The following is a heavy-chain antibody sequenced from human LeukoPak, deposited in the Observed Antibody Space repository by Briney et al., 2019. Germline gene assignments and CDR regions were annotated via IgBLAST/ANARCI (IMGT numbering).Heavy chain of an antibody. CDR1: GFTFGDYA. CDR2: IRSKAYGGTT. V-gene: IGHV3-49*04. Sequence: GGSLRLSCTASGFTFGDYAMSWVRQAPGKGLEWVGFIRSKAYGGTTEYAASVKGRFTISRDVSKSIAYLQMNSLKTEDTAVYYCTRDPWGNHYRGGFDYWGQGTLVTVSS. D-gene: IGHD1-14*01. J-gene: IGHJ4*02. CDR3: TRDPWGNHYRGGFDY.